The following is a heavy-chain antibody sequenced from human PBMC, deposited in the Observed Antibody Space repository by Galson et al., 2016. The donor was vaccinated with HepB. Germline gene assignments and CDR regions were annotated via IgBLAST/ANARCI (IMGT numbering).Heavy chain of an antibody. J-gene: IGHJ4*02. CDR1: GYTLTELS. CDR3: TTSKHTSFDY. Sequence: SVKVSCKVSGYTLTELSIHWVRQAPGKGLEWLGGFAPEDGDTVYAQKFQGRVTMTEDTSTDTAYMKLSSLRSEDTAIYYCTTSKHTSFDYWGQGTLVTVSS. CDR2: FAPEDGDT. D-gene: IGHD2/OR15-2a*01. V-gene: IGHV1-24*01.